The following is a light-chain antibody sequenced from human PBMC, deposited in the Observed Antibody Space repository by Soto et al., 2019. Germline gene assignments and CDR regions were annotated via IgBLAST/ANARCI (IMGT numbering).Light chain of an antibody. V-gene: IGKV3-15*01. J-gene: IGKJ5*01. CDR2: GAS. Sequence: EIVMTQSPATLSVSPGERATLSCGASQSVSSTLAWYQQKPGQSPRLLIYGASTRATGIPARFSGSGSGTEFTLAISSLQSEDFSTYYCQQGSTTPITFGLGTRLDTK. CDR1: QSVSST. CDR3: QQGSTTPIT.